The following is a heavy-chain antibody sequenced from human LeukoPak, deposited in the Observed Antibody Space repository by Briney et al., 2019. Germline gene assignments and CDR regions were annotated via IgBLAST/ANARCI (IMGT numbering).Heavy chain of an antibody. CDR1: GGTFSSYA. Sequence: HVASVKVSCKASGGTFSSYAISWVRQAPGQGLEWMGGIIPIFGTANYAQKFQGRVTITTDESTSTAYMELSSLRSEDTAVYYCASNEGYSSSTAFDIWGQGTMVTVSS. CDR2: IIPIFGTA. CDR3: ASNEGYSSSTAFDI. V-gene: IGHV1-69*05. J-gene: IGHJ3*02. D-gene: IGHD6-6*01.